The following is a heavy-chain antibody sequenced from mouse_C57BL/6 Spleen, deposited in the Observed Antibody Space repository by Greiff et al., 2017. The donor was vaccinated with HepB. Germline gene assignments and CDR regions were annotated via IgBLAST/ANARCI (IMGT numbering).Heavy chain of an antibody. CDR2: IYPGDGDT. CDR1: GYAFSSSW. V-gene: IGHV1-82*01. J-gene: IGHJ2*01. D-gene: IGHD1-2*01. Sequence: VQLQQSGPELVKPGASVKISCKASGYAFSSSWMNWVKQRPGKGLEWIGRIYPGDGDTNYNGKFKGKATLTADKSSSTAYMQLSSLTSEDSAVYFCARSEGLLRHDYWGQGTTLTVSS. CDR3: ARSEGLLRHDY.